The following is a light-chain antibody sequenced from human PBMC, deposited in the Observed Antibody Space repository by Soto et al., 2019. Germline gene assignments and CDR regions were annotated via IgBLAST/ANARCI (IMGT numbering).Light chain of an antibody. V-gene: IGKV3-15*01. CDR3: QPENHWPLFT. CDR1: QSVSSN. Sequence: EIVMTQSPATLSVSPGERATLSCRASQSVSSNLAWYQQKPGQAPRLLIYGASTRATGIPARFSGSGSGTEFTPTHRSLQSEDVAVYYWQPENHWPLFTFGQGTKLEIK. J-gene: IGKJ2*01. CDR2: GAS.